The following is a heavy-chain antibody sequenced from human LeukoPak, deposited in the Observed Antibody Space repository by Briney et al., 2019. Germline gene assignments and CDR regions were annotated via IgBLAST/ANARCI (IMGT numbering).Heavy chain of an antibody. D-gene: IGHD4-17*01. V-gene: IGHV4-4*07. J-gene: IGHJ3*02. CDR2: SDTSGST. CDR3: ARDNYGDYVGAFDI. Sequence: PSETLSLTCTVSGGSINNYYWSWIRQPAGKGLEWIGRSDTSGSTNYNPSLKSRVTMSVDTSKKQFSLKLSSVTAADTAVYYCARDNYGDYVGAFDIWGQGTMVTVSS. CDR1: GGSINNYY.